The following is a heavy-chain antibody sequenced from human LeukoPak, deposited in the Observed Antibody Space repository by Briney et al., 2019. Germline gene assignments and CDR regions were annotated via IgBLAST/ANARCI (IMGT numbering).Heavy chain of an antibody. CDR2: IYYSGST. CDR3: ARLDSTRIVVVPAARRCAFDI. Sequence: SETLPLTCTVSGGSISSYYWSWIRQPPGKGLEWIGYIYYSGSTNYNPSLKSRVTISVDTSKNQFSLKLSSVTAADTAVYYCARLDSTRIVVVPAARRCAFDIWGQGTMVTVSS. D-gene: IGHD2-2*01. CDR1: GGSISSYY. J-gene: IGHJ3*02. V-gene: IGHV4-59*12.